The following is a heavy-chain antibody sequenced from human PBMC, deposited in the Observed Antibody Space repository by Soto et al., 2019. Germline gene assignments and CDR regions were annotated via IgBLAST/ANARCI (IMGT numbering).Heavy chain of an antibody. CDR1: GYTFTSYG. CDR3: ARDKGAYCGGDCYSTWFDP. Sequence: ASVKVSCKASGYTFTSYGISWVRQAPGQGLEWMGWISAYNGNTNYAQKLQGRVTMTTDTSTSTACMELRSLRSDDTAVYYCARDKGAYCGGDCYSTWFDPWGQGTLVTVSS. J-gene: IGHJ5*02. V-gene: IGHV1-18*01. D-gene: IGHD2-21*02. CDR2: ISAYNGNT.